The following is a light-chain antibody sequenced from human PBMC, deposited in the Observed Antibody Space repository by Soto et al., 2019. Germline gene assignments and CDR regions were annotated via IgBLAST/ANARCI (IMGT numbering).Light chain of an antibody. V-gene: IGLV2-14*01. J-gene: IGLJ3*02. CDR3: SSYTSINTWV. Sequence: ALTQPASVSGSPGQSITISCTGTSSDVGGYNYVSWYQQHPGKAPKLMIYEVSNRPSGVSNRFSGSKSGNTASLTISGLQAEDEADYYCSSYTSINTWVFGGGTKVTVL. CDR2: EVS. CDR1: SSDVGGYNY.